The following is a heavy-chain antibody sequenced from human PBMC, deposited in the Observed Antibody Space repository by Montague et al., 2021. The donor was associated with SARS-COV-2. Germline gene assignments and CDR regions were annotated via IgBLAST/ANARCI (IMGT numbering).Heavy chain of an antibody. CDR2: IYSSGST. J-gene: IGHJ6*02. CDR1: GGSIRSGSYY. CDR3: ARDYDDYSYYYGLDV. Sequence: TLSLTCTVSGGSIRSGSYYWSWIRQPPGKGLEWIGRIYSSGSTNYNPSLKSRVTMSVDTSKNQFSLKVSSVTAADTAVYYCARDYDDYSYYYGLDVWGQGTMVTVSS. D-gene: IGHD3-3*01. V-gene: IGHV4-61*02.